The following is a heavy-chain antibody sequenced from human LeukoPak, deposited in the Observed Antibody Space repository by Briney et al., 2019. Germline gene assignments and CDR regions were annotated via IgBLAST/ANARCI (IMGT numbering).Heavy chain of an antibody. D-gene: IGHD2-15*01. V-gene: IGHV4-59*01. CDR2: IYYSGST. CDR1: GGSISSYY. Sequence: SETLSLTCTVSGGSISSYYWSWIRQPPGKGLEWIGYIYYSGSTNYNPSLKSRVTISVDTSKNQFSLKLGSVTAADTAVYYCARGGGLHPFDYWGQGTLVTVSS. J-gene: IGHJ4*02. CDR3: ARGGGLHPFDY.